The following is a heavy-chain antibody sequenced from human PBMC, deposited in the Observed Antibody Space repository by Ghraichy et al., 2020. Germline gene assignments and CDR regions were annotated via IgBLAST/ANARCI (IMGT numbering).Heavy chain of an antibody. CDR1: GYTFTSYG. Sequence: ASVKVSCKASGYTFTSYGISWVRQAPGQGLEWMGWISAYNGNTNYAQKLQGRVTMTTDTSTSTAYMELRSLRSDDTAVYYCARDQSMSRWELLSAFDIWGQGTMVTVSS. CDR2: ISAYNGNT. J-gene: IGHJ3*02. CDR3: ARDQSMSRWELLSAFDI. V-gene: IGHV1-18*01. D-gene: IGHD1-26*01.